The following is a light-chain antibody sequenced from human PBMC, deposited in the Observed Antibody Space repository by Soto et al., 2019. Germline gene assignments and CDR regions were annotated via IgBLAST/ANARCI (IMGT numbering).Light chain of an antibody. J-gene: IGLJ2*01. CDR2: GNS. CDR1: SSNIGAGYD. V-gene: IGLV1-40*01. Sequence: QSVLTQPPSVSGAPGQGVTISCTGSSSNIGAGYDVHWYQQLPGTAPKLLIYGNSNRPSGVPDRFSGSKSGTSASLAITGLQSEDEALYYCHSYDSSLTALVIFGGGNKLTVL. CDR3: HSYDSSLTALVI.